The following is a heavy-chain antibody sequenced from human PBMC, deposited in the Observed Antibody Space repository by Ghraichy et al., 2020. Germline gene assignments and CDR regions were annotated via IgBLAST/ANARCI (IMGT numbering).Heavy chain of an antibody. J-gene: IGHJ6*02. CDR3: ARDIKSSSWSYFYYAMDV. D-gene: IGHD6-13*01. CDR2: ISHDGNFK. Sequence: GESLNISCAASGFTFRTYSMHWVRQAPGKGLEWVAVISHDGNFKYYADSVKGRFTISRDNAKNTLYLQMNSLRAEDTALYYCARDIKSSSWSYFYYAMDVWGQGTTVTVSS. V-gene: IGHV3-30-3*01. CDR1: GFTFRTYS.